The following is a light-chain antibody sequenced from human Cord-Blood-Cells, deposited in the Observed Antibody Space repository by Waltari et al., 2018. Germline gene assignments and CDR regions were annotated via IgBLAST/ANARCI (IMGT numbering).Light chain of an antibody. J-gene: IGKJ4*01. V-gene: IGKV3-20*01. Sequence: IVWTQSSGILSLSAVARAILSCRASQSVSSSYLAWYQQKPGQAPRLLIYGASSRATGIPDRFSGSSSLTDFTLPISTLDPEDFAVYYCQQYGSSQLTFGGGTNGEIK. CDR1: QSVSSSY. CDR2: GAS. CDR3: QQYGSSQLT.